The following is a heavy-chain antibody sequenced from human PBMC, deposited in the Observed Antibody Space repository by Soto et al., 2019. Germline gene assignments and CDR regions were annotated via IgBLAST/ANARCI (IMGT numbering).Heavy chain of an antibody. CDR3: TLSVTRPHYFDY. CDR2: IIPIFGTA. J-gene: IGHJ4*02. D-gene: IGHD4-17*01. CDR1: GGTFSSYA. Sequence: SVKVSCKASGGTFSSYAISWVRQAPGQGLEWMGGIIPIFGTANYAQKFQGRVTITADESTSTAYMELSSLGSEDTAVYYCTLSVTRPHYFDYWGQGTLVTVSS. V-gene: IGHV1-69*13.